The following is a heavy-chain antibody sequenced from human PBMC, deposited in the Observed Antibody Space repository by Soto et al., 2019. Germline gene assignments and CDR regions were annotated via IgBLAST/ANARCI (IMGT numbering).Heavy chain of an antibody. D-gene: IGHD5-12*01. CDR3: ARGPAGGNDF. CDR2: IDPKSGRT. Sequence: QVQLVQSGGEVKRPGASVRVSCKPSGYTFIDYYLHWVRQAPGQGLEWMGWIDPKSGRTNYAQKLQGRVALTRDTFINTAYMELTWLTSDDTAVYYCARGPAGGNDFWGQGTLVTVSS. V-gene: IGHV1-2*02. J-gene: IGHJ4*02. CDR1: GYTFIDYY.